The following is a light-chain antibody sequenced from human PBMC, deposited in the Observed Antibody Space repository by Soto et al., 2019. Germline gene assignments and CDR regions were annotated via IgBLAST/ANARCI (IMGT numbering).Light chain of an antibody. CDR2: DVN. J-gene: IGLJ2*01. Sequence: QSALTQPPSASGSPGQSVTISCTGTSSDVGAYIFVSWYQQHPGKAPKLMVYDVNRRPPGVPDRFFGSKSGNTASLTVSGLQAEDEADYYCSSYTTISTVVFGGGTKLTVL. CDR3: SSYTTISTVV. CDR1: SSDVGAYIF. V-gene: IGLV2-8*01.